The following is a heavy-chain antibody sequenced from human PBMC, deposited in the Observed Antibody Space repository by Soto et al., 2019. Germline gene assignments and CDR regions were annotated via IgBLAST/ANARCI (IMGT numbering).Heavy chain of an antibody. CDR3: ARGRRWPAYYFDY. J-gene: IGHJ4*02. Sequence: SETLSLTCTVSSGSISTYYGSWIRQPPGKGLEWIGEIYHSGSTNYNPSLKSRVTISVDKSKNQFSLKLSSVTAADTAVYYCARGRRWPAYYFDYWGQGTLVTVSS. CDR1: SGSISTYY. V-gene: IGHV4-59*12. CDR2: IYHSGST.